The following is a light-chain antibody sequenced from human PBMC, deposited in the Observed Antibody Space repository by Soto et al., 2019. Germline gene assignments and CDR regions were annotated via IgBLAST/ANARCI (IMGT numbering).Light chain of an antibody. CDR1: QRVSNSY. V-gene: IGKV3-20*01. CDR3: QQYAKIPRFT. CDR2: GAS. Sequence: DMVLTQSPGTLSLSPGERATLSCRASQRVSNSYLAWYQQKPGQAPRLLIYGASSRAAGIPDRFSGSWSGTDFTLNIIRLEPEDVAVYYCQQYAKIPRFTVGTGTTVDI. J-gene: IGKJ3*01.